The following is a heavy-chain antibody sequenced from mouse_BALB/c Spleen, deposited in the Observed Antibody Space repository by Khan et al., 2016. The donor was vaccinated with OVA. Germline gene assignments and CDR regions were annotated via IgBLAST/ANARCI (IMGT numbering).Heavy chain of an antibody. CDR3: ARTARIKY. CDR2: ISYSGST. V-gene: IGHV3-2*02. J-gene: IGHJ2*01. Sequence: EVQLQESRPRLVKPSQSLSLTCTVTGYSITSGYGWNWIRQFPGNKLEWMGYISYSGSTNYNPSLKSRISITRDTSKNQFFLQLNSVTTEDTATYYCARTARIKYWGQGTTLTVSS. D-gene: IGHD1-2*01. CDR1: GYSITSGYG.